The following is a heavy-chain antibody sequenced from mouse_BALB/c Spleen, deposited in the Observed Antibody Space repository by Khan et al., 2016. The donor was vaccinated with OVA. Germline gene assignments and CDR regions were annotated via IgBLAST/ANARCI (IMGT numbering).Heavy chain of an antibody. Sequence: QVQLKQPGAELVKAGASVKMSCKASGYTFTSYWMHWVKQRLGQGLEWFAETNPTNGRTYYNEKFKSKATLTVDKSSSTAYMLLSGPTFEDSAVYYGARIKKIVATYFDYWGQGTTLTVSS. V-gene: IGHV1S81*02. J-gene: IGHJ2*01. CDR2: TNPTNGRT. CDR3: ARIKKIVATYFDY. CDR1: GYTFTSYW. D-gene: IGHD1-1*01.